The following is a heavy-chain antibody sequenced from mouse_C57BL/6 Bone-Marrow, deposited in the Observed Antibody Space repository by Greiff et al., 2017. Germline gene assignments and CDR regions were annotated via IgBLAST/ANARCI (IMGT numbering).Heavy chain of an antibody. J-gene: IGHJ2*01. D-gene: IGHD1-1*01. CDR3: ARLAFITTVVGDY. V-gene: IGHV1-55*01. CDR2: IYPGSGST. Sequence: VQLQQPGAELVKPGASVKMSCKASGYTFTSYWITWVKQRPGQGLEWIGDIYPGSGSTNYNEKFKSNATLTVDTSSSTAYMQLSSLTSEDSAVYYCARLAFITTVVGDYWGQGTTLTVAS. CDR1: GYTFTSYW.